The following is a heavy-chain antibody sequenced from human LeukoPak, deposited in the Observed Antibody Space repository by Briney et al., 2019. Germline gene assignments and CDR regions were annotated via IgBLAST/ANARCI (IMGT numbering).Heavy chain of an antibody. D-gene: IGHD6-19*01. CDR3: ARYIAEAGSHYFYGMDV. V-gene: IGHV3-30*03. Sequence: SGGSLRLSCAASGFTFSSYGMHWVRQAPGKGLEWVAVISYDGSNKYYADSVKGRFTISRDNSKNTLFLQMNSLRAEDTAVYYCARYIAEAGSHYFYGMDVWGLGTTVTVSS. CDR1: GFTFSSYG. CDR2: ISYDGSNK. J-gene: IGHJ6*02.